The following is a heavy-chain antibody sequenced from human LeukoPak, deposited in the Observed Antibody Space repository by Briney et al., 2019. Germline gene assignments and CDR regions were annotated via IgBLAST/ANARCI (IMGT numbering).Heavy chain of an antibody. V-gene: IGHV3-30*02. CDR3: AKQGGVYGSGSFLGY. CDR1: GFTFSSYG. CDR2: TRYDGSNK. J-gene: IGHJ4*02. D-gene: IGHD3-10*01. Sequence: GGSLRLSCAASGFTFSSYGMHWVRQAPGKGLEWVAFTRYDGSNKYYADSVKGRFTISRDNSKNTLYLQMNSLRAEDTAVYYCAKQGGVYGSGSFLGYWGQGTLVTVSS.